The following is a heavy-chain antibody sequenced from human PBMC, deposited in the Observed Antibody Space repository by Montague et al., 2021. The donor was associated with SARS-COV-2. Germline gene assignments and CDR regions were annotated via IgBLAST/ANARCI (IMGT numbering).Heavy chain of an antibody. Sequence: SETLSLTCTVSGDSITNNYYWGWIRQPPGKGLEWIGTIYHSGTTYYNPSLKSRVTISVDTSNNQFSLKLTSVTAADTAVYYCARRHIVASYRAFDYWGQGTLVTVSS. CDR2: IYHSGTT. V-gene: IGHV4-38-2*02. CDR3: ARRHIVASYRAFDY. D-gene: IGHD2-21*01. J-gene: IGHJ4*02. CDR1: GDSITNNYY.